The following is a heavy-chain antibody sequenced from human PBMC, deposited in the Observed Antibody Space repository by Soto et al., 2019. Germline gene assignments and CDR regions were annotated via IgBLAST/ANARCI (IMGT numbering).Heavy chain of an antibody. CDR1: GGTFSSYA. Sequence: QVQLVQSGAEVKKPGSSVKVSCKASGGTFSSYAISWVRQAPGQGLEWMGGIIPIFGTANYAQKFQGRVTITADESTSTAYMERSSLRSEDTAVYYCASYFFPGGGGYYGMDVWGQGTTVTVSS. CDR3: ASYFFPGGGGYYGMDV. V-gene: IGHV1-69*01. D-gene: IGHD3-10*01. J-gene: IGHJ6*02. CDR2: IIPIFGTA.